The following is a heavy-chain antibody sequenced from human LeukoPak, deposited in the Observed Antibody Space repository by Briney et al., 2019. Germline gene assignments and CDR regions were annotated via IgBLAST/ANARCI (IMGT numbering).Heavy chain of an antibody. CDR3: ARAFADTAIDHTLFDY. CDR1: GGSTTSYL. D-gene: IGHD5-18*01. J-gene: IGHJ4*02. CDR2: IYYSGST. Sequence: SETLSLTCTVSGGSTTSYLWSWIRQPPGKGLEWLAYIYYSGSTNYNPSLKSRVTISIDTSKNQLSLRLTSVTAADTAVYYCARAFADTAIDHTLFDYWGQGTLVTVSS. V-gene: IGHV4-59*08.